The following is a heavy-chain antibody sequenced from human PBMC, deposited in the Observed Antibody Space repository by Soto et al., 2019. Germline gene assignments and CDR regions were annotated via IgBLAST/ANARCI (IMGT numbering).Heavy chain of an antibody. CDR1: GCSISSYY. D-gene: IGHD6-13*01. J-gene: IGHJ3*02. Sequence: SETLSLTCTFSGCSISSYYWIWIRQPPGKGLEWIGYIYYSGSTNYNPSLKSRVTISVDTSKNQFSLKLSSVTAADTAVYYCARRYSSAFDIWGQGTMVTVSS. V-gene: IGHV4-59*08. CDR3: ARRYSSAFDI. CDR2: IYYSGST.